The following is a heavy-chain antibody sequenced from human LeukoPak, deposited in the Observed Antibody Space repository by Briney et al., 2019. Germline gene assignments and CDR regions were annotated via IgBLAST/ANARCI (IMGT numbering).Heavy chain of an antibody. CDR3: ARGSPYYDFWSGYHRDAFDI. Sequence: SETLSLTCAVYGGSFSGYYWSWIRQPPGKGLGWIGEINHSGSTNYNPSLKSRVTISVDTSKNQFSLKLSSVTAADTAVYYCARGSPYYDFWSGYHRDAFDIWGQGTMVTVSS. D-gene: IGHD3-3*01. V-gene: IGHV4-34*01. CDR1: GGSFSGYY. J-gene: IGHJ3*02. CDR2: INHSGST.